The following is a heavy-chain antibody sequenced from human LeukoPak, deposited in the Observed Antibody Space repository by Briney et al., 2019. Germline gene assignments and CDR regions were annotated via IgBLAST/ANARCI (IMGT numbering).Heavy chain of an antibody. CDR1: GGSISSYY. CDR2: IYTSGST. V-gene: IGHV4-4*07. CDR3: ARDQVDFWSGYSPSGYMDV. D-gene: IGHD3-3*01. J-gene: IGHJ6*03. Sequence: PSETLSLTCTVSGGSISSYYWSWIRQPAGKGLEWIGRIYTSGSTNYNPPLKSPVTISVDKSKNQFSLKLSSVTAADTAVYYCARDQVDFWSGYSPSGYMDVWGKGTTVTVSS.